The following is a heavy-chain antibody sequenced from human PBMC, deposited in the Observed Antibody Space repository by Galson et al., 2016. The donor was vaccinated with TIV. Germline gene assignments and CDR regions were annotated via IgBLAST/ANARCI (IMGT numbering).Heavy chain of an antibody. D-gene: IGHD3-3*02. V-gene: IGHV3-33*01. CDR1: GFTLGGYG. CDR3: AREAFSTHNSYGFDV. J-gene: IGHJ6*02. Sequence: SLRLSCATSGFTLGGYGLHWVRQAPGKGLEWVAIIWYDGSTKFYGDSVTGRFTISRDTSTKTLYLQMNSLRVEDTGGYYCAREAFSTHNSYGFDVWGPGTPVTVSS. CDR2: IWYDGSTK.